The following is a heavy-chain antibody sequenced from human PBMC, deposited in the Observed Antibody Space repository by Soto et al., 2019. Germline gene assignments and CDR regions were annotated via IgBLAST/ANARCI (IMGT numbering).Heavy chain of an antibody. V-gene: IGHV3-74*01. CDR2: INSDGSST. CDR3: AREPGEDRPYYYYGMDV. Sequence: PGGSLRLSCAASGITFNTYAMSWVRQSPGKGLVWVSRINSDGSSTSYADSVKGRFTISRDNAKNTLYLQMNSLRAEDTAVYYCAREPGEDRPYYYYGMDVWGQGTTVTVSS. J-gene: IGHJ6*02. CDR1: GITFNTYA. D-gene: IGHD3-16*01.